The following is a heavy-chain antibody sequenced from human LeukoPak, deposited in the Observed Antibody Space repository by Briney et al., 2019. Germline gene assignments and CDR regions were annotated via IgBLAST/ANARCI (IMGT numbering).Heavy chain of an antibody. CDR1: GFTVSSYA. D-gene: IGHD1-26*01. CDR3: ARQMQSHGNFDS. CDR2: LGIAGDT. J-gene: IGHJ4*02. Sequence: GGSLRLSCAASGFTVSSYAMHWVRQPIGNGLEWVSALGIAGDTFYPGSVKGRFTISRENAGNSLYLQMNSLRAEDTAMYYCARQMQSHGNFDSWGQGTLVTVSS. V-gene: IGHV3-13*01.